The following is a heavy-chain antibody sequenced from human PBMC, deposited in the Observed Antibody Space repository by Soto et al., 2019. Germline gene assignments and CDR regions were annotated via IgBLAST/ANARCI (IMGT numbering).Heavy chain of an antibody. Sequence: SWVRQAPGKGLEWASSIRSSSSYIYYGDSVKGRFTISRDSAKNSLCLQMNSLRAEDTALYYCAKDPSGYADGYYYYYYMDVWGKGTTVTV. CDR3: AKDPSGYADGYYYYYYMDV. CDR2: IRSSSSYI. J-gene: IGHJ6*03. V-gene: IGHV3-21*01. D-gene: IGHD6-25*01.